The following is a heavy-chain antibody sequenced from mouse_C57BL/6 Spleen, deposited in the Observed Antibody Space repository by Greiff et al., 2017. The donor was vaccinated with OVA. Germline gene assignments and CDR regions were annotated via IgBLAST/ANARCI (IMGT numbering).Heavy chain of an antibody. CDR3: ARSKSSSLDYFDY. CDR2: INPNNGGT. Sequence: VQLQQSGPELVKPGASVKISCKASGYTFTDYYMNWVKQSHGKSLEWIGDINPNNGGTSYNQKFKGKATLTVDKSSSTAYMELRSLTSEDSAVYYCARSKSSSLDYFDYWGQGTTLTVSS. D-gene: IGHD1-1*01. CDR1: GYTFTDYY. J-gene: IGHJ2*01. V-gene: IGHV1-26*01.